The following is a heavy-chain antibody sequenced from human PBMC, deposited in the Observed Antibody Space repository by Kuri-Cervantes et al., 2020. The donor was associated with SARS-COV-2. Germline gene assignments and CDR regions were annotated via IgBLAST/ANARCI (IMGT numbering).Heavy chain of an antibody. J-gene: IGHJ4*02. D-gene: IGHD2-15*01. Sequence: GESLKISCAASGFTLSNYYMSWVRQAPGKGLEWVSSISSSSSYIYYADSVKGRFTISRDNAKNSLYLQMNSLRAEDTAVYYCASGVLVAATSPDYWGQGTLVPSPQ. V-gene: IGHV3-21*01. CDR1: GFTLSNYY. CDR3: ASGVLVAATSPDY. CDR2: ISSSSSYI.